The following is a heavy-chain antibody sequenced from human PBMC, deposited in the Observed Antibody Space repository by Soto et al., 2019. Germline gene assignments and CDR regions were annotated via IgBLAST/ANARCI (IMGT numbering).Heavy chain of an antibody. CDR3: ARGTGTTLPPYYYYYYGMDV. D-gene: IGHD1-7*01. J-gene: IGHJ6*02. CDR1: GGTFSSYA. Sequence: SVKVSCKASGGTFSSYAISWVRQAPGQGLEWMGGIIPIFGTANYAQKFQGRVTITADESTSTAYMELSSLRSEDTAVYYCARGTGTTLPPYYYYYYGMDVWGQGTTVTVSS. CDR2: IIPIFGTA. V-gene: IGHV1-69*13.